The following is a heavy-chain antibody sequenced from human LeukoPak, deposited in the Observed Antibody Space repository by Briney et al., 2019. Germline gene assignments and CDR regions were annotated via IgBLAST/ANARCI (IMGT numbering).Heavy chain of an antibody. V-gene: IGHV3-33*06. CDR3: AKDLSSSWFEGLDN. CDR2: IWNDGSNK. Sequence: GGSLRLSCAASGFTLSTYGMYWVRQAPGKGLEWEAVIWNDGSNKHYADSVKGRFTISRDNSKNTLDLQMNSLRAEDTAVYYCAKDLSSSWFEGLDNWGQGTLVTVSS. J-gene: IGHJ4*02. D-gene: IGHD6-13*01. CDR1: GFTLSTYG.